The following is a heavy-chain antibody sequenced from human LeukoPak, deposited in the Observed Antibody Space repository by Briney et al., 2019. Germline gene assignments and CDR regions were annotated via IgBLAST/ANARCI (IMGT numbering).Heavy chain of an antibody. CDR1: RFTFDDYA. J-gene: IGHJ3*02. CDR2: ISWNSGSI. V-gene: IGHV3-9*01. CDR3: ASDLDGQLPI. D-gene: IGHD2-2*01. Sequence: GGSLRLSCAACRFTFDDYAMHWVRQAPGKGLEWVSGISWNSGSIGYADSVKGRFTISRDNAKNSLYLQMNSLRAEDTAVYYCASDLDGQLPIWGQGTMVTVSS.